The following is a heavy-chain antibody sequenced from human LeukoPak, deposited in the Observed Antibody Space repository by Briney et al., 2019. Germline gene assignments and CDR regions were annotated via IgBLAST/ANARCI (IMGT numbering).Heavy chain of an antibody. Sequence: GESLKISCRGSGYTFTNNWISWVRQMPGKGLEWMGRINPSDSNTDYSPSFQGHVTISADKSINTVYLQWGSLKASDTAMYYCARGHGWVDYWGQGALVTVSS. CDR1: GYTFTNNW. CDR2: INPSDSNT. J-gene: IGHJ4*02. CDR3: ARGHGWVDY. D-gene: IGHD6-19*01. V-gene: IGHV5-10-1*01.